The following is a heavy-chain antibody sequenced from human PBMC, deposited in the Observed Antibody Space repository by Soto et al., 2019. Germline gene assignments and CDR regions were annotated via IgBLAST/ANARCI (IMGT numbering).Heavy chain of an antibody. D-gene: IGHD2-15*01. V-gene: IGHV3-30*18. CDR1: GFTFSSYG. CDR3: AKDRGCGGSCYSYYWFDP. Sequence: QVQLVESGGGVVQPGRSLRLSCAASGFTFSSYGMHWVRQAPGKGLEWVAVISYDGSNKYYADSVKGRFTISRDNSKNTLYLQMNSLRAEDTAVYYCAKDRGCGGSCYSYYWFDPWGQGTLVTVSS. J-gene: IGHJ5*02. CDR2: ISYDGSNK.